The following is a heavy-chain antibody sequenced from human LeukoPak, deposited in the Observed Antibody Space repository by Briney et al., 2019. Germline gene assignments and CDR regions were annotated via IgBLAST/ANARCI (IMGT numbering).Heavy chain of an antibody. CDR1: GFTFSDSY. V-gene: IGHV3-11*06. CDR3: ATDRFYNTFDY. J-gene: IGHJ4*02. D-gene: IGHD3-10*01. CDR2: ISGNSGDT. Sequence: GGSLRLSCAASGFTFSDSYMTWVRQAPGKGLEWLSYISGNSGDTNYADPVKGRFTISRDNAKNSLYLQMDSLRVDDTAVYYCATDRFYNTFDYWGQGTLVTVSS.